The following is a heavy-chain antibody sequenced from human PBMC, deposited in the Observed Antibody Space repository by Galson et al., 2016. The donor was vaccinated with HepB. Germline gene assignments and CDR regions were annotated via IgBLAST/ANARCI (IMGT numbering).Heavy chain of an antibody. CDR1: GFTFSNHY. CDR3: ARDPDTASKVDV. V-gene: IGHV3-11*01. J-gene: IGHJ6*02. CDR2: ITSSGSAI. Sequence: SLRLSCAASGFTFSNHYMSWIRQAPGKGLECISRITSSGSAIYYADSVEGRFTISRDNAKNSLYLQMNSLRAEDTAVYYCARDPDTASKVDVWGQGTTVTVSS. D-gene: IGHD5-18*01.